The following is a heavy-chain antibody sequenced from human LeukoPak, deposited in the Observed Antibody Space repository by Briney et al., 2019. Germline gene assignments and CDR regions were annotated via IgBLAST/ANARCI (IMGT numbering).Heavy chain of an antibody. D-gene: IGHD2-2*01. CDR1: GFTFSSYW. J-gene: IGHJ6*02. Sequence: GGSLRLSCAASGFTFSSYWMSWVRQAPGKGLEWVANIKQDGSEKYYVDSVKGRFTISRDNAKNSLYLQMNSLRAEDTAVYYCASHTRGVVPAAMGHMGLYYYYGMDVWGQGTTVTVSS. CDR3: ASHTRGVVPAAMGHMGLYYYYGMDV. V-gene: IGHV3-7*01. CDR2: IKQDGSEK.